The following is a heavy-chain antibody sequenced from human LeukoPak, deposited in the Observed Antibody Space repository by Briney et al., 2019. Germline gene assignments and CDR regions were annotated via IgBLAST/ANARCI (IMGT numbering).Heavy chain of an antibody. CDR1: GFTVSSNY. CDR2: IKSKTDGGTT. V-gene: IGHV3-15*01. D-gene: IGHD3-10*01. Sequence: GGSLRLSCAASGFTVSSNYMSWVRQAPGKGLEWVGRIKSKTDGGTTDYAAPVKDRFTISRDDSKNTVYLQMNSLKTEDTAVYYCAAASTLWFGELLFYWGQGTLVTVSS. J-gene: IGHJ4*02. CDR3: AAASTLWFGELLFY.